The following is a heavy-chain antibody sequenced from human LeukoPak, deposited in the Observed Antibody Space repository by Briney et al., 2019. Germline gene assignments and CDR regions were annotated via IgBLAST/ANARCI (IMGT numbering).Heavy chain of an antibody. J-gene: IGHJ4*02. V-gene: IGHV1-24*01. CDR1: GYTLTELS. CDR3: ATPGIDYGDYHFDY. CDR2: FDPEDGET. Sequence: ASVKVSCKVSGYTLTELSMHWVRQAPGKGLEWMGGFDPEDGETIYAQKFQGRVTMTEDTSTDTAYMELSRLRSEDTAVYYFATPGIDYGDYHFDYWGQGTLVTVSS. D-gene: IGHD4-17*01.